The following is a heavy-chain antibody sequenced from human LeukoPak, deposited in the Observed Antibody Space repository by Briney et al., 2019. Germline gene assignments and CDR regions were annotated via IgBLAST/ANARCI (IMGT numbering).Heavy chain of an antibody. CDR1: GFTFSSYS. Sequence: GGSLRLSCAASGFTFSSYSMNWVRQAPGKGLEWVSYISSSSSTIYYADSVKGRFTISRDNAKDSLYLQMNSLRDEDTAVYYCARRCSYISCYFEYWGQGTLVTVSS. CDR3: ARRCSYISCYFEY. V-gene: IGHV3-48*02. D-gene: IGHD2-2*01. CDR2: ISSSSSTI. J-gene: IGHJ4*02.